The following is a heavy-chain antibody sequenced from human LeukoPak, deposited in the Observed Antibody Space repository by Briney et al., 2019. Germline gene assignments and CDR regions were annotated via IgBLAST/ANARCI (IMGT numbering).Heavy chain of an antibody. Sequence: GGSLRLSCEASGFTLSSHEMHWVRPAPGKGLEWISYIRGSGTTIYYAESVRGRFTISRDNAKNSLFLQMNRLRVDDTAVYYCARDRDHDRYYYCSYLDVWGRGATVTVSS. J-gene: IGHJ6*03. CDR1: GFTLSSHE. CDR2: IRGSGTTI. V-gene: IGHV3-48*03. CDR3: ARDRDHDRYYYCSYLDV.